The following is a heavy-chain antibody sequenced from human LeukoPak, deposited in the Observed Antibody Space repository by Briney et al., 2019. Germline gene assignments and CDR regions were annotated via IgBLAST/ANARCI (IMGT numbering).Heavy chain of an antibody. J-gene: IGHJ5*02. CDR3: ATDAGYYVHDL. CDR2: IKQDGSAE. CDR1: GFPFTIYW. D-gene: IGHD3-10*02. Sequence: PGGSLRLSCAASGFPFTIYWMGWVRQAPGKGLEWLANIKQDGSAEHYADSVRGRFTISRDNAKISLYLQMNSLTAEDTAVYYCATDAGYYVHDLWGQGTLVTASS. V-gene: IGHV3-7*01.